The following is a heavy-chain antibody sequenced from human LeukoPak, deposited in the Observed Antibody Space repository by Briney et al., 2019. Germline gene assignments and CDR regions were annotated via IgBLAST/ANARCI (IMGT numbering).Heavy chain of an antibody. J-gene: IGHJ4*02. CDR1: GYSISSGYY. V-gene: IGHV4-38-2*01. D-gene: IGHD5-24*01. CDR3: ARTIDGYNPDFDY. CDR2: IYHSGST. Sequence: SETLSLTXAVSGYSISSGYYWGWIRQPPGKGLEWIGSIYHSGSTYYNPSLKSRVTISVDTSKNQFSLKLSSVTAADTAVYYCARTIDGYNPDFDYWGQGTLVTVSS.